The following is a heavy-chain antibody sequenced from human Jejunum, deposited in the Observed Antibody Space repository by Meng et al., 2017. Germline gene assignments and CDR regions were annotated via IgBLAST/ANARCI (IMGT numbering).Heavy chain of an antibody. V-gene: IGHV3-74*01. Sequence: EVQLVESGVGLVQPGGSLSPSGAASGFPFSTYWMHWVRQAPGKGLVWVSQIKPDGNTISYADSVRGRFTISRDNAKSTLYLEMNSLRAEDAAVYYCARDNDWVVWDYWGRGTLVTVSS. CDR2: IKPDGNTI. CDR1: GFPFSTYW. J-gene: IGHJ4*01. CDR3: ARDNDWVVWDY. D-gene: IGHD1-1*01.